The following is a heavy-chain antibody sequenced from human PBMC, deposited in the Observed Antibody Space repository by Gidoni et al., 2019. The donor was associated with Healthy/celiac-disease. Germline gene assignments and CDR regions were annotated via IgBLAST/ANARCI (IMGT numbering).Heavy chain of an antibody. CDR1: GVTCSSYA. J-gene: IGHJ2*01. V-gene: IGHV3-23*01. CDR3: AKDPSYCGGDCRPLWYFDL. D-gene: IGHD2-21*02. Sequence: EVQLLESGGGLVRAGGCLRLSGAACGVTCSSYARSWVRQAPGRGLEWVSAISCSGGSTYYAASVTGRFTISRDNSKNTLYLQMNSLGAEDTAVYYCAKDPSYCGGDCRPLWYFDLWGRGTLVTVSS. CDR2: ISCSGGST.